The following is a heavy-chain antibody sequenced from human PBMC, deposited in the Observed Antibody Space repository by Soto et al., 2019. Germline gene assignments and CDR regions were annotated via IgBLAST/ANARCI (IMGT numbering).Heavy chain of an antibody. CDR3: ARELYCSSTSCYNWFDP. V-gene: IGHV1-69*13. CDR1: GGTFSSYA. Sequence: RASVKVSCKASGGTFSSYAISWVRQAPGQGLEWMGGIIPIFGTANYAQKFQGRVTITADESTSTAYMELSSLRSEDTAVYYCARELYCSSTSCYNWFDPWGQGTLVTVSS. CDR2: IIPIFGTA. D-gene: IGHD2-2*01. J-gene: IGHJ5*02.